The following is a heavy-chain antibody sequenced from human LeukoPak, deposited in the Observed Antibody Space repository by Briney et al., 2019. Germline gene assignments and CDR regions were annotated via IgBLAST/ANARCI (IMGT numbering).Heavy chain of an antibody. CDR1: GFTFSSYA. D-gene: IGHD4-17*01. CDR2: ISGSGGST. CDR3: AKTRERTRYGDHYYFDY. J-gene: IGHJ4*02. V-gene: IGHV3-23*01. Sequence: PGGSLRLSCAASGFTFSSYAMSWVRQAPGKGREWVSAISGSGGSTYYADSVKGRFTISRDNSKNTLYLHMNSLRAEDTAVYYCAKTRERTRYGDHYYFDYWGQGTLVTVSS.